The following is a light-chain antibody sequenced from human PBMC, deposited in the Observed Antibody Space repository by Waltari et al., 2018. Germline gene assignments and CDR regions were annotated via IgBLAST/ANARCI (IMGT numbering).Light chain of an antibody. CDR3: QQSYRAPYA. J-gene: IGKJ2*01. CDR2: ATS. V-gene: IGKV1-39*01. Sequence: DIQLTQSPSSVSASVGDRVTITCRASQSISGYLNWYQPKPGKAPKFLIYATSNLLSGVPSRFSGSESGAEFTLTISSLREEDFATYYCQQSYRAPYAFGQGTKVEIK. CDR1: QSISGY.